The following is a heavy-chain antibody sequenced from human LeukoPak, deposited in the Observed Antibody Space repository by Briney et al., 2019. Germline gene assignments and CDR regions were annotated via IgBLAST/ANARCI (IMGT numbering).Heavy chain of an antibody. CDR1: GFTFSSYG. J-gene: IGHJ4*02. V-gene: IGHV3-30*02. Sequence: GGSLRLSCAASGFTFSSYGMHWVRQAPGKGLEWVAFIRYDGSNKYYADSVKGRFTISRDNSKNTLYLQMNSLKTEDTAVYYCTTDLGLDGLAYEFDYWGQGTLVTVSS. D-gene: IGHD3/OR15-3a*01. CDR3: TTDLGLDGLAYEFDY. CDR2: IRYDGSNK.